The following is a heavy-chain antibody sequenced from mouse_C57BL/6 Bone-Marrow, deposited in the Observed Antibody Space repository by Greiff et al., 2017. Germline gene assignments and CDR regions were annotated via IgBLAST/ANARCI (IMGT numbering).Heavy chain of an antibody. CDR2: IYPGSGST. D-gene: IGHD2-3*01. CDR3: GRDLVDGSYYFDY. J-gene: IGHJ2*01. CDR1: GYTFTSYW. Sequence: VQLQQSGAELVKPGASVKMSCKASGYTFTSYWITWVKQRPGQGLEWIGDIYPGSGSTNYNEKFKSKATLTVDTSSSTAYLQLSSLTSEDSAFYYCGRDLVDGSYYFDYWGQGTTLTVSS. V-gene: IGHV1-55*01.